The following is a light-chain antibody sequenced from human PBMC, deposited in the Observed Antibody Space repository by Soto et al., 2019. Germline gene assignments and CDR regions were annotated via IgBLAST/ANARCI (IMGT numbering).Light chain of an antibody. CDR3: QQFHNFPRT. Sequence: DIQMTQSPSSLSASVGDRVTITCRASRDIGNYLNWYQQKPGKAPELLIYDSSNLEIGVPSRFSGSGSGTEFTFTIRTLQPEAIDTYSCQQFHNFPRTFGQGTKLEVK. CDR1: RDIGNY. CDR2: DSS. J-gene: IGKJ2*01. V-gene: IGKV1-33*01.